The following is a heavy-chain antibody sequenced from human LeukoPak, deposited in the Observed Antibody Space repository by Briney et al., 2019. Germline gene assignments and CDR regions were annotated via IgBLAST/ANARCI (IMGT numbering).Heavy chain of an antibody. CDR1: GYSISSGYY. V-gene: IGHV4-38-2*01. CDR3: AGHYCSSTSCYNLNWFDP. J-gene: IGHJ5*02. D-gene: IGHD2-2*02. CDR2: IYHSGST. Sequence: SETLSLTCAVSGYSISSGYYWGWIRQPPGKGLEWIGSIYHSGSTYYNPSLKSRVTISVDTSKNQFSLKLSSVTAADTAVYYCAGHYCSSTSCYNLNWFDPWGQGTLVTVSS.